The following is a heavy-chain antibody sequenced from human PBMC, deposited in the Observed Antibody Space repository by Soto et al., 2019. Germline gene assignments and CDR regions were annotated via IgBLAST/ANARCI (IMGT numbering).Heavy chain of an antibody. CDR1: GFTFSSYG. Sequence: QVQLVESGGGVVQPGRSLRLSCAASGFTFSSYGMHWVRQAPGKGLEWVAVISYDGSNKYYADSVKGRFTISRDNSKNTLYLQMNSLRAEDTAVYYCAKPLLWFGESNFDYWGQGTLVTVSS. CDR3: AKPLLWFGESNFDY. D-gene: IGHD3-10*01. V-gene: IGHV3-30*18. J-gene: IGHJ4*02. CDR2: ISYDGSNK.